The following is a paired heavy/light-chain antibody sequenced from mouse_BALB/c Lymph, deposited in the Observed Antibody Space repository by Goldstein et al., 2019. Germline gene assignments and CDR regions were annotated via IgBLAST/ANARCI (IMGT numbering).Heavy chain of an antibody. CDR1: GFTFSSFG. CDR3: ASPYYYGSSSFAY. CDR2: ISSGSSTI. J-gene: IGHJ3*01. Sequence: DVQLVESGGGLVQPGGSRKLSCAASGFTFSSFGMHWVRQAPEKGLEWVAYISSGSSTIYYADTVKGRFTISRDNPKNTLFLQMTSLRSEDTAMYYCASPYYYGSSSFAYWGQGTLVTVSA. V-gene: IGHV5-17*02. D-gene: IGHD1-1*01.
Light chain of an antibody. J-gene: IGKJ5*01. CDR1: QSIGTS. Sequence: DILLTQSPAILSVSPGERVSFSCRASQSIGTSIHWYQQRTNGSPRLLIKYASESISGIPSRFSGSGSGTDFTLSINSVESEDIADYYCQQSNSWPLTFGAGTKLELK. V-gene: IGKV5-48*01. CDR3: QQSNSWPLT. CDR2: YAS.